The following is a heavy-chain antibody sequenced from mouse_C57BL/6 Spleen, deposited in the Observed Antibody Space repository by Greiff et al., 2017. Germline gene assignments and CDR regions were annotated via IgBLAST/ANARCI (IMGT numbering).Heavy chain of an antibody. D-gene: IGHD2-3*01. V-gene: IGHV1-7*01. Sequence: QVQLTESGAELANPGASVKLSCKASGYTFTSYWMHWVKQRPGQGLEWIGYINPSSGYTKYNQKFKDKATLTADKSSRTAYMQLSSLTYEDSAVYYCARSPLYDGYYAPFAYWGQGTLVTVSA. CDR3: ARSPLYDGYYAPFAY. CDR2: INPSSGYT. J-gene: IGHJ3*01. CDR1: GYTFTSYW.